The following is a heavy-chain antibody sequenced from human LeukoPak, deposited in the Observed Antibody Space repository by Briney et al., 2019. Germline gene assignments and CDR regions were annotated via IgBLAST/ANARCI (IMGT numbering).Heavy chain of an antibody. J-gene: IGHJ3*02. CDR1: GFTFSSYA. CDR2: ISGSGGST. CDR3: AKDLWGGDIVVVPAAKIDAFDI. V-gene: IGHV3-23*01. Sequence: GGSLRLSCAASGFTFSSYAMSWVRQAPGKGPEWVSAISGSGGSTYYADSVKGRFTISRDNSKNTLYLQMNSLRAEDTAVYYCAKDLWGGDIVVVPAAKIDAFDIWGQGTMVTVSS. D-gene: IGHD2-2*01.